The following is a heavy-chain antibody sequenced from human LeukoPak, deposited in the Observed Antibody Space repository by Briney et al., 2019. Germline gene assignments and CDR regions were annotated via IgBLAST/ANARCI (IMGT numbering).Heavy chain of an antibody. D-gene: IGHD4-17*01. CDR3: TRVHTGY. Sequence: GGSLGLSCAASGFTFSGSAIHWVRQASGKGLEWVGRIRSKANNYAITYDASVRGRFTISRDDSKNTAYLQMNSLKTEDTAVYYCTRVHTGYWGQGTLVTVSS. CDR1: GFTFSGSA. J-gene: IGHJ4*02. CDR2: IRSKANNYAI. V-gene: IGHV3-73*01.